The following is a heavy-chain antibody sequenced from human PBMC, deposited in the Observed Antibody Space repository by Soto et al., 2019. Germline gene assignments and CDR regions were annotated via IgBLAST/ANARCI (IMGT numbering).Heavy chain of an antibody. D-gene: IGHD4-17*01. J-gene: IGHJ4*02. CDR3: GKIPHGGDCFDY. CDR1: GFTFSSYA. CDR2: ISGSGAST. Sequence: EVQLLESGGGLVQPGGSLRLSCTASGFTFSSYAMGWVRQAPGKGLYWVSAISGSGASTYYADSVKGRFTISRDNDQHMLLLQMNSLRGEDTALYYCGKIPHGGDCFDYWGQGTLVTVSS. V-gene: IGHV3-23*01.